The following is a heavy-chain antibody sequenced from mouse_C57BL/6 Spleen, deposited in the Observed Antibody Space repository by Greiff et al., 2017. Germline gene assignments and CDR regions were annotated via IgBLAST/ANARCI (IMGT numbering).Heavy chain of an antibody. CDR3: ARRGGVAKYFDV. V-gene: IGHV1-64*01. CDR1: GYTFTSYW. J-gene: IGHJ1*03. Sequence: QVQLQQPGAELVKPGASVKLSCKASGYTFTSYWMHWVKQRPGQGLEWIGMIHPNSGSTNYNEKFKSKATLTVDKSSSTAYMQLSGLTSEDSAVYYCARRGGVAKYFDVWGTGTTVTVSS. D-gene: IGHD1-1*01. CDR2: IHPNSGST.